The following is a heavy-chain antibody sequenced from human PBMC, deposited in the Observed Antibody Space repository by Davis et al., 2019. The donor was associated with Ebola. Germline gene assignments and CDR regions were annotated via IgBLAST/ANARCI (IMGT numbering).Heavy chain of an antibody. J-gene: IGHJ4*02. CDR1: GGTFSNYA. D-gene: IGHD3-3*01. CDR2: IIPVFGIP. CDR3: AKDRYYTNSPLYFESET. V-gene: IGHV1-69*13. Sequence: SVKVSCKASGGTFSNYAISWVRQAPGQGLDWMGGIIPVFGIPKYAQKFQGRVTITADESRITAYLELSSLRSEDTAVYYCAKDRYYTNSPLYFESETWGQGTLVTVSS.